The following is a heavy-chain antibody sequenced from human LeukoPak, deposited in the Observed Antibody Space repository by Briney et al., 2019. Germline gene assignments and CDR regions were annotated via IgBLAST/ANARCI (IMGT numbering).Heavy chain of an antibody. CDR2: INPNSGGT. V-gene: IGHV1-2*02. J-gene: IGHJ4*02. CDR1: GYTFTGYY. CDR3: ARTDYYDSSGTFDY. D-gene: IGHD3-22*01. Sequence: EASVKVSCKASGYTFTGYYMHWVRQAPGQGLEWMGWINPNSGGTNYAQKFQGRVTMTRDTSISTAYMELSRLRSDDTAVYYCARTDYYDSSGTFDYWGQGTLVTVSS.